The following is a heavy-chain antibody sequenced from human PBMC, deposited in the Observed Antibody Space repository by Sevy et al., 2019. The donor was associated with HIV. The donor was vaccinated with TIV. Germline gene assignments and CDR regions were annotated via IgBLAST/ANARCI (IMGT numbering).Heavy chain of an antibody. CDR1: GFTFSSYW. D-gene: IGHD1-26*01. CDR2: IKQEGREE. Sequence: GGSLRLSCAASGFTFSSYWMNWIRQAPGKGLEWVGNIKQEGREEYDVDSVKGRFTTSKDKAKNSLYLEMNTLRAEDTAVYYCATSGGETWGQGTLVTVSS. CDR3: ATSGGET. J-gene: IGHJ5*02. V-gene: IGHV3-7*01.